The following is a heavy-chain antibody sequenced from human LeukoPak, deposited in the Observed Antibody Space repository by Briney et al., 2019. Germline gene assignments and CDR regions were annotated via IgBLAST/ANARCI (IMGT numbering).Heavy chain of an antibody. CDR3: SGPIAVAGNSIGY. D-gene: IGHD6-19*01. Sequence: GGSLRLSCAASGFTFSGSAMHWVRQASGKGLEWVGRIRSKANSYATVYAASVKGRFTISRDDSKNTAYLQMNSLKTEDTAVYYCSGPIAVAGNSIGYWGQGTLVTVSS. J-gene: IGHJ4*02. CDR1: GFTFSGSA. V-gene: IGHV3-73*01. CDR2: IRSKANSYAT.